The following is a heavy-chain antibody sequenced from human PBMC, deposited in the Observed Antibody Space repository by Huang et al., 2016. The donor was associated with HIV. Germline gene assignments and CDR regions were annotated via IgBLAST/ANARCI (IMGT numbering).Heavy chain of an antibody. V-gene: IGHV3-23*01. D-gene: IGHD3-10*01. J-gene: IGHJ4*02. CDR2: SSGNGGST. Sequence: EVQLLESGGGLVQPGGSLRLSCAASGFTFNNYAVNWVRQAPGKGLGGVSTSSGNGGSTYYADSVKGRFTISRDNSKNTLYLHMNSLRVEDTAVYYCAKGIKSSGSYYFDYWGQGTLVTVSS. CDR3: AKGIKSSGSYYFDY. CDR1: GFTFNNYA.